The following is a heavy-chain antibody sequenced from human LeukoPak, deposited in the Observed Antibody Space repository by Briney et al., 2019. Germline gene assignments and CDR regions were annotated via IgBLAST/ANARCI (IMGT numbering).Heavy chain of an antibody. D-gene: IGHD2-2*01. V-gene: IGHV4-30-4*01. CDR3: AREWVDCSSTSCYNYFDY. Sequence: SETLSLTCTVSGGSISSGDYYWSWIRQPPGKGLEWIGYTYHSGSTYYNPSLKSRVTISVDRSKNQFSLKLSSVTAADTAVYYCAREWVDCSSTSCYNYFDYWGQGTLVTVSS. CDR1: GGSISSGDYY. CDR2: TYHSGST. J-gene: IGHJ4*02.